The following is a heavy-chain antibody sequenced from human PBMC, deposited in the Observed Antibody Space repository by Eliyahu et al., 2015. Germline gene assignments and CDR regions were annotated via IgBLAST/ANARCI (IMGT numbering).Heavy chain of an antibody. D-gene: IGHD2-8*01. J-gene: IGHJ4*02. V-gene: IGHV4-34*01. CDR1: GGSFSGYY. Sequence: QVQLQQWGAGLLKSSETXSLTCXVYGGSFSGYYWSWXRXXXGKDLEWIGEINHSGTTNYKPTLKSRVSTSVDKSKNQFSLRLSSVTAADTAVYYCARKVGYRTNGYFDSWGLGIQVTVSS. CDR2: INHSGTT. CDR3: ARKVGYRTNGYFDS.